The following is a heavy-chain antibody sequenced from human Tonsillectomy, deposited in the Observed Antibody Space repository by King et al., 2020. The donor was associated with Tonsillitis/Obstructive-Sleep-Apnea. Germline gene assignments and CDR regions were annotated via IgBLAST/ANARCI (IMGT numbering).Heavy chain of an antibody. D-gene: IGHD2/OR15-2a*01. V-gene: IGHV4-31*03. CDR3: ARAGKNRGMDV. Sequence: VQLQESGPGLVKPSQTLSLTCTVSGGSISSGGYYWNWIRQHPGQGLEWIGYIYYSGSTYYNPSLKSRVTISVDTSKNQFSLKLSSVTAADTAVYYCARAGKNRGMDVWGQGTTVTVSS. CDR2: IYYSGST. J-gene: IGHJ6*02. CDR1: GGSISSGGYY.